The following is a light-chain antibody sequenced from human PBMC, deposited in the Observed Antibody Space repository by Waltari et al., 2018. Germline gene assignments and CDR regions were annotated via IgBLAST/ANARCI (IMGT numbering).Light chain of an antibody. J-gene: IGLJ3*02. CDR1: SHNSGRNY. CDR3: AAWDDSLSGLV. V-gene: IGLV1-47*01. CDR2: KNN. Sequence: QSVLTQPTSASGTPGQKVTISCNGSSHNSGRNYVYWYQQFPGTAPKLLIFKNNQRPSGVPDRFSDSKSGTSASLAINGLRSEDEADYYCAAWDDSLSGLVLGGGTKVTVL.